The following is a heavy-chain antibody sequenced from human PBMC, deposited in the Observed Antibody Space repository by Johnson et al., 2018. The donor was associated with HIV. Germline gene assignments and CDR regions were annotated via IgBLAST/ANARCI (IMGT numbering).Heavy chain of an antibody. CDR2: ISGSGGST. Sequence: EVQLVESGGGLVQPGGSLRLSCAASGITVSSNYMSWVRQAPGKGLEWVSVISGSGGSTYYADSVKGRFTISRDNSKNTLYLQRNSLRAEDTAVYYCAGDPDWSAFDIWGQGTMVTVSS. V-gene: IGHV3-23*04. D-gene: IGHD3-9*01. J-gene: IGHJ3*02. CDR3: AGDPDWSAFDI. CDR1: GITVSSNY.